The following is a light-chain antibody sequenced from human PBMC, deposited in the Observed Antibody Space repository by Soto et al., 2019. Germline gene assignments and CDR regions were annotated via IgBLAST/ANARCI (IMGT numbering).Light chain of an antibody. CDR2: EVS. CDR3: TSYTSSSTWV. V-gene: IGLV2-14*01. Sequence: SVLTQPASVSGSPGQSITISCTGTSSDVGGYTYVSWYQHHPGKAPKLIIYEVSNRPSGVSNRFSGSKSDNTASLTISGLQAEDEADYYCTSYTSSSTWVFGGGTQLTVL. J-gene: IGLJ3*02. CDR1: SSDVGGYTY.